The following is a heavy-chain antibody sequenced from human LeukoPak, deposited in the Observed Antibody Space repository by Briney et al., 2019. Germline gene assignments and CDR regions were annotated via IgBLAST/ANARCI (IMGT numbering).Heavy chain of an antibody. CDR3: ARDTGYCSGGSCYPDY. Sequence: GGSLRLSCAASGFTVSSNYMSWVRQVPGKGLEWVSIIYSGGSTYYADSVKDRFTISRDNSKNTLYLQMNSLRAEDTAVYYCARDTGYCSGGSCYPDYWGQGTLVTVSS. D-gene: IGHD2-15*01. V-gene: IGHV3-66*01. CDR2: IYSGGST. CDR1: GFTVSSNY. J-gene: IGHJ4*02.